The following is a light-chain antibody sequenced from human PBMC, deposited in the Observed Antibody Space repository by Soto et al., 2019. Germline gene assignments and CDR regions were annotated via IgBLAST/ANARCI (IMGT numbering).Light chain of an antibody. CDR3: QHYGFSLRY. V-gene: IGKV3-20*01. CDR2: GAS. CDR1: QSVGSSY. J-gene: IGKJ5*01. Sequence: EMVLTQSPGTLSLSPGERATLSCRASQSVGSSYLAWYQQKPGQAPRLLFFGASRRATVIPDSFSGSGSGTDFTLTITRLEPEDFAVYYCQHYGFSLRYVGQGTRLEIK.